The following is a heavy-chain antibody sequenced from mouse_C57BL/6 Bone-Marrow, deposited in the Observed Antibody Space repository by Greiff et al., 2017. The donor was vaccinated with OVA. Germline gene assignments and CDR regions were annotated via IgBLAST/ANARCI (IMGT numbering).Heavy chain of an antibody. V-gene: IGHV5-9-1*02. J-gene: IGHJ4*01. Sequence: EVQLVESGEGLVKPGGSLKLSCAASGFTFSSYPMSWVRQTPEQRLEWVAYISSGGDYTYYADTVKGRFTLARDTARNTLYLQMRSLKYEDTAMDYCTREGKTSLDYWGQGTSVTVSS. CDR1: GFTFSSYP. CDR2: ISSGGDYT. CDR3: TREGKTSLDY.